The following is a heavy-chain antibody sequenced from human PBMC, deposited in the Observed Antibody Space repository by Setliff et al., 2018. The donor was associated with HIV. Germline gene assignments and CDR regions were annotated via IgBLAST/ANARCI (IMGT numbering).Heavy chain of an antibody. J-gene: IGHJ4*02. D-gene: IGHD2-2*01. CDR3: ARGYCSSTSCYGIYYFDN. V-gene: IGHV1-8*01. CDR2: MNPKSGNT. Sequence: GASVKVSCKASGYTFTSYDINWVRQAPGQGLEWMGWMNPKSGNTGYARKFQGRVTMTRKTSISTAYMELRSLRSDDTAVYYCARGYCSSTSCYGIYYFDNWGQGTPVTVSS. CDR1: GYTFTSYD.